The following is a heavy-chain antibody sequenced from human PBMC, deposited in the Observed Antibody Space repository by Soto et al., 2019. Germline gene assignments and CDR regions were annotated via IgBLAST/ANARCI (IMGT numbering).Heavy chain of an antibody. V-gene: IGHV3-30-3*01. Sequence: QVQLVESGGGVVQPGRSLRLSCAPSGFTFSSYALHWVRQAPGKGLEWVALRSYDGSKKYYEDSVKGRFTISRDNFKKPLYLQMNSLRAEDTAVYYCAKQWLDGFYYFTSWGQGTLVTVSS. CDR1: GFTFSSYA. CDR3: AKQWLDGFYYFTS. CDR2: RSYDGSKK. J-gene: IGHJ4*02. D-gene: IGHD6-19*01.